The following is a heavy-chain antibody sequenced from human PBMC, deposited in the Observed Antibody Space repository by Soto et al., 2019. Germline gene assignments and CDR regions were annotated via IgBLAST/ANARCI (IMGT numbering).Heavy chain of an antibody. CDR1: GYTFTSYY. CDR3: ALGYCSSTSCLPEDYYYYYYMDV. J-gene: IGHJ6*03. D-gene: IGHD2-2*01. CDR2: INPSGGST. V-gene: IGHV1-46*03. Sequence: ASVKVSCKASGYTFTSYYMHWVRQAPGQGLEWMGKINPSGGSTSYAQKFQGKVTMTRDTSTSTVYMELSSLSSEDTAVYYCALGYCSSTSCLPEDYYYYYYMDVWGKGTTVTVSS.